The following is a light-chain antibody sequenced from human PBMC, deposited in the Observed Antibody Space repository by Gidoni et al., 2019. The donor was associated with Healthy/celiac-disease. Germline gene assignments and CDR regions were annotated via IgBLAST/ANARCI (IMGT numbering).Light chain of an antibody. J-gene: IGKJ2*01. CDR3: QQYNSYPYT. CDR1: QSISCW. Sequence: DIQLTHSPSTLSASVGDRVTITCRASQSISCWLAWYQQKPGKAPKLLIYDASSLESGVPSRFSGSGSGTEFTLTISSLQPDDFATYYCQQYNSYPYTFGQGTKLEIK. V-gene: IGKV1-5*01. CDR2: DAS.